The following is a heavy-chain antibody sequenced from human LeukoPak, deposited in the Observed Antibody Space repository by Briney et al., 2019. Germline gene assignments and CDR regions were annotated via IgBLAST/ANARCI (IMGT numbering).Heavy chain of an antibody. CDR3: ANRAPMTKYFDY. Sequence: GGSLRLSCAASGFTFSSYAMSWVRQTPGKGLEWVSIISGSGNSPYYADSVKGRFTVSRDNSKNTLYLQMNSLRAEDTAVYYCANRAPMTKYFDYWGQGTLVTVSS. CDR1: GFTFSSYA. J-gene: IGHJ4*02. V-gene: IGHV3-23*01. CDR2: ISGSGNSP.